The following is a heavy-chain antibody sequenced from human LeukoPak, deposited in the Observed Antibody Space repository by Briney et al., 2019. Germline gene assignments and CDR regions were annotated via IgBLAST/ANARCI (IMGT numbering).Heavy chain of an antibody. CDR2: ISSSSSYI. CDR3: ARENGGHDAFDI. V-gene: IGHV3-21*01. D-gene: IGHD4-23*01. Sequence: PGGSLRLSCAASGFTFSSYSMNWVRQAPGKGLEWVSSISSSSSYIYYADSVKGRFTISRDNAKNSPYLQMNSLRAEDTAVYYCARENGGHDAFDIWGQGTMVTVSS. CDR1: GFTFSSYS. J-gene: IGHJ3*02.